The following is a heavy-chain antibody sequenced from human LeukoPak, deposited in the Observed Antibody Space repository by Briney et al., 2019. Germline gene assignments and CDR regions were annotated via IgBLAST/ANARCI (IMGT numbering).Heavy chain of an antibody. Sequence: ASVKVSCKASGYTFIDYYMHWVRQAPGQGLEWMGWINPNSGGTNYVQKFQGRVTMTRDTSISTAYMELSSLRSEDTAVYYCARTHRPRYCSSTSCYFGRSDAFDIWGQGTMVTVSS. V-gene: IGHV1-2*02. CDR1: GYTFIDYY. J-gene: IGHJ3*02. CDR2: INPNSGGT. CDR3: ARTHRPRYCSSTSCYFGRSDAFDI. D-gene: IGHD2-2*01.